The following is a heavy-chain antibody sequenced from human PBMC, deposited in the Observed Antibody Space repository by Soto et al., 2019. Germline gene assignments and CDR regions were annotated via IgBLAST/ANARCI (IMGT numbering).Heavy chain of an antibody. CDR3: ATALGCRSTSGPLNY. CDR1: GGTFGSYA. Sequence: QVQLVQSGAEVKKPGSSVKVSCKASGGTFGSYAFSWVRQAPGQGLEWMGGIIPVSGAAHYAQKFQGRVRITGDKSTSTADMELSSLSSQDTAVYYCATALGCRSTSGPLNYWAQGTRVIFSS. CDR2: IIPVSGAA. D-gene: IGHD2-2*01. J-gene: IGHJ4*02. V-gene: IGHV1-69*06.